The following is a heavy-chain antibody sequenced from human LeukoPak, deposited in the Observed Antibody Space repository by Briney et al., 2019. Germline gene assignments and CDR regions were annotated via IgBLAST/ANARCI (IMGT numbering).Heavy chain of an antibody. J-gene: IGHJ5*02. CDR1: GGSISSHY. CDR3: ARCIVGATSPWFDP. V-gene: IGHV4-59*11. CDR2: IYYSGST. D-gene: IGHD1-26*01. Sequence: SETLSLTCTVSGGSISSHYWSWIRQPPGKGLEWIGYIYYSGSTNYNPSLKSRVTISVDTSKNQFSLKLSSVTAADTAVYYCARCIVGATSPWFDPWGQGTLVTVSS.